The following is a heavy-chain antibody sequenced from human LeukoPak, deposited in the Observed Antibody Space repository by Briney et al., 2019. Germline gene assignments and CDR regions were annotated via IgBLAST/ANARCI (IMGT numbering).Heavy chain of an antibody. CDR1: GFTFSSYS. CDR2: ISSSSSYI. D-gene: IGHD5-18*01. CDR3: ARDSTMDTAMVPLY. V-gene: IGHV3-21*01. Sequence: PGGSLRLSCAASGFTFSSYSMNWVRQAPGKGLEWVSSISSSSSYIYYADSVKGRFTISRDNSKNTLYLQMNSLRAEDTAVYYCARDSTMDTAMVPLYWGQGTLVTVSS. J-gene: IGHJ4*02.